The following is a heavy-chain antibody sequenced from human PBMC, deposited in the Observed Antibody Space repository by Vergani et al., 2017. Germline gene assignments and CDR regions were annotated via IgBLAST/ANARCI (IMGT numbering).Heavy chain of an antibody. V-gene: IGHV4-34*01. D-gene: IGHD2-2*01. CDR2: INHSGST. Sequence: QVQLQQWGAGLLKPSETLSLTCAVYGGSFSGYYWSWIRQPPGKGLEWIGEINHSGSTNYNPSLKSRVTISVDTSKNQFSLKLSSVTAADTAVDYCARGRYRVVPAASRRVSYWFDPWGQGTLVTVSS. CDR1: GGSFSGYY. J-gene: IGHJ5*02. CDR3: ARGRYRVVPAASRRVSYWFDP.